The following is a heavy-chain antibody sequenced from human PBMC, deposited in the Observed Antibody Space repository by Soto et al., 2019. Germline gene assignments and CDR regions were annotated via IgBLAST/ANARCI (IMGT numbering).Heavy chain of an antibody. J-gene: IGHJ4*02. CDR1: GFTFSSYW. CDR2: INSDGSST. Sequence: GGSLRLSCAASGFTFSSYWIHWVRQAPGKGLVWVSRINSDGSSTTYADSVKGRFTISRDNAKNTLYLQMTSLRAGDTAVYYCARVSREVVPAAIDYWGQGTLVTVSS. D-gene: IGHD2-2*01. CDR3: ARVSREVVPAAIDY. V-gene: IGHV3-74*01.